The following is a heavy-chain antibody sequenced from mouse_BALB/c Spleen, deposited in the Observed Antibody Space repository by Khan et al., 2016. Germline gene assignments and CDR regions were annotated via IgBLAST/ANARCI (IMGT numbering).Heavy chain of an antibody. V-gene: IGHV14-4*02. CDR3: NAIYYGSDVYCDY. D-gene: IGHD1-1*01. Sequence: VQLKESGAELVRSGASVKLSCTASVFNIKDYYMHWVKQRPEQGLEWIGWIDPENGDTEYAPKFQGKATMTADTSSNAAYLQFSSLPSEDSAVYYCNAIYYGSDVYCDYWGQGTTLTVSS. CDR2: IDPENGDT. CDR1: VFNIKDYY. J-gene: IGHJ2*01.